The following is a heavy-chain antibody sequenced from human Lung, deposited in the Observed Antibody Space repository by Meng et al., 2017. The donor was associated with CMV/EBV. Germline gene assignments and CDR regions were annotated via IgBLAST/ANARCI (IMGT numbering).Heavy chain of an antibody. V-gene: IGHV3-48*03. CDR1: GFTFSIYK. CDR2: ISSSGRIT. Sequence: GESLKISCAASGFTFSIYKMNWVRQAPGKGLEWISYISSSGRITYYADSVKGRFTISRDNAKNSLYLQMNSLRAEDTAVYYCARDLPDYGDNSREGYWGQGTLVTVSS. J-gene: IGHJ4*02. D-gene: IGHD4-23*01. CDR3: ARDLPDYGDNSREGY.